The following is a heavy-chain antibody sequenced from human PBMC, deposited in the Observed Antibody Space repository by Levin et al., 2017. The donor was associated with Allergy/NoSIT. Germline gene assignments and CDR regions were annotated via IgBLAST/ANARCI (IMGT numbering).Heavy chain of an antibody. CDR1: GGSISSSSYY. J-gene: IGHJ3*02. CDR3: ARLTRYCSSTSCSRWDAFDI. Sequence: KSSETLSLTCTVSGGSISSSSYYWGWIRQPPGKGLEWIGSIYYSGSTYYNPSLKSRVTISVDTSKNQFSLKLSSVTAADTAVYYCARLTRYCSSTSCSRWDAFDIWGQGTMVTVSS. CDR2: IYYSGST. V-gene: IGHV4-39*01. D-gene: IGHD2-2*01.